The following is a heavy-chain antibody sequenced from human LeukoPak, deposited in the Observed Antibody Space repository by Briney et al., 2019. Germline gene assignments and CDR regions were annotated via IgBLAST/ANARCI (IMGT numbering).Heavy chain of an antibody. V-gene: IGHV5-51*01. Sequence: GESLQISCKGSGYSFTSYWIGWVRQMPGKGLEWMGIIYPGDSDTSYSPSFQGQVTISADKSISTAYLQWSSLKASDTAMYYRARMGWVYSSSVPYYFDYWGQGTLVTVSS. CDR1: GYSFTSYW. D-gene: IGHD6-13*01. CDR3: ARMGWVYSSSVPYYFDY. J-gene: IGHJ4*02. CDR2: IYPGDSDT.